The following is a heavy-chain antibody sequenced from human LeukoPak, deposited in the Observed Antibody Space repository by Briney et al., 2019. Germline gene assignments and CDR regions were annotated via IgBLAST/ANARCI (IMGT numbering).Heavy chain of an antibody. CDR1: GGSISSSSYF. CDR3: AKLPNRSTTCPGGDCYYMDV. J-gene: IGHJ6*03. CDR2: IYYSGRT. V-gene: IGHV4-39*01. Sequence: SETLSLTCTVSGGSISSSSYFRGWIRQPPGKGLEWIGSIYYSGRTYYNLSLKSRVTISVDTSKNQFFLKLSSVTAADTAVYYCAKLPNRSTTCPGGDCYYMDVWGKGTTVTVSS. D-gene: IGHD6-13*01.